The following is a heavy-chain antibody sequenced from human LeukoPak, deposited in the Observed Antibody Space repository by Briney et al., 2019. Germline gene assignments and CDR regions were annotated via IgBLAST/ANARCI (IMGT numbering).Heavy chain of an antibody. CDR1: GFTFSTYW. J-gene: IGHJ4*02. D-gene: IGHD4-17*01. Sequence: GGSLRLSCAASGFTFSTYWMQWVRQAPGKGLVWVSHINGDGSSTTYADSVKGRFTISRDNGKNTLYLQMNSLRVDDTAIYYCVRDNYGVDYWGQGTLVAVSS. CDR3: VRDNYGVDY. CDR2: INGDGSST. V-gene: IGHV3-74*01.